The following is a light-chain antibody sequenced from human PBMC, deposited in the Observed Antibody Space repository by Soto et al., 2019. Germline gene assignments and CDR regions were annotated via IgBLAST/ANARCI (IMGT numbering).Light chain of an antibody. V-gene: IGKV1-39*01. CDR1: QSIVPY. Sequence: DIQMTQSKSSLSASVGDRVTITCRASQSIVPYLNWYLQKPGKAPKLLIYAASNLQSGVPSRFSGSGSGTDFTLTISSLQPEDFATYSCQXSYSTPPWTFGQRTKVDI. CDR2: AAS. CDR3: QXSYSTPPWT. J-gene: IGKJ1*01.